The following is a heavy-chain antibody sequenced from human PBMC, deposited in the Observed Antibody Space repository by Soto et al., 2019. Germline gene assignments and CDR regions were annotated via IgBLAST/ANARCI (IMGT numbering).Heavy chain of an antibody. J-gene: IGHJ3*02. D-gene: IGHD4-17*01. Sequence: QVQLVESGGGVVQPGRSLRLSCAASGFTFSSYAMHWVRQAPGKGLEWVAVISYDGSNKYYADSVKGRFTISRDNSKNTLYLQMNSLRAEDTAVYYCASATVTSSMGAVDIWGQGTMVTVSS. CDR1: GFTFSSYA. V-gene: IGHV3-30-3*01. CDR3: ASATVTSSMGAVDI. CDR2: ISYDGSNK.